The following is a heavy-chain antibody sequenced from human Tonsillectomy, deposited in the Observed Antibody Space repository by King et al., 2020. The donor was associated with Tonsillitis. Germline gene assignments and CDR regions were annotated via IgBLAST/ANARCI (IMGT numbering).Heavy chain of an antibody. J-gene: IGHJ4*02. CDR2: IYYSGST. CDR1: DGSISSYY. V-gene: IGHV4-59*01. CDR3: ARGRRPQDPFDY. Sequence: VQLQESGPGLVKPSETLSLTCTVSDGSISSYYWSWIRQPPGKGLEWIGYIYYSGSTNYNPSLKSRVTISVDTSKNQFSLKLSSVTAADTALYYCARGRRPQDPFDYWGQGTLVTVSS.